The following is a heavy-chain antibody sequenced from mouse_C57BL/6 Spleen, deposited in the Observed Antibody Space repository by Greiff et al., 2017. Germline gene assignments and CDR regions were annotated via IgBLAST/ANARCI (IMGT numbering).Heavy chain of an antibody. CDR3: ARRYDVYYFDY. CDR2: IWLNYDK. CDR1: GFSLSTFGMG. V-gene: IGHV8-8*01. J-gene: IGHJ2*01. D-gene: IGHD2-3*01. Sequence: QVPLKVSGPGILQPSPTLSLTCSFSGFSLSTFGMGVGWIRQPSGKGLEWLANIWLNYDKYYNPALKSRLTISKDTSKNQVFLKIANVDTADTATYYCARRYDVYYFDYWGQGTTRTVSS.